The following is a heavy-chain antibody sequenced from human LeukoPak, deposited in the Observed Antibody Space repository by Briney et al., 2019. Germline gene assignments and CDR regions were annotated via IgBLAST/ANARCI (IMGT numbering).Heavy chain of an antibody. Sequence: GGSLRLSCAASGFTFSSYAMSWVRQAPGKGLEWVSAISGSGGSTYYADSVKGRFTISRDNSKNTLYLRMNSLRAEDTAVYYCAKDLSVTTVFDAFDIWGQGTMVTVSS. J-gene: IGHJ3*02. CDR1: GFTFSSYA. CDR3: AKDLSVTTVFDAFDI. V-gene: IGHV3-23*01. CDR2: ISGSGGST. D-gene: IGHD4-17*01.